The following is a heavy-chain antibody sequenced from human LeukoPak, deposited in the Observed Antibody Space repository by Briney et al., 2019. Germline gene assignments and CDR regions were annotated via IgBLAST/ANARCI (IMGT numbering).Heavy chain of an antibody. Sequence: SGGSLRLSCATSGFIFNYYAMSWVRQAPGKGLEWVSGISGSDGSTYYADSVKGRFSISRDNPKKTLFLQMNSLRAEDTAVYYCAKSGYSSGWFRAFDIWGQGTLVTVSS. D-gene: IGHD6-19*01. V-gene: IGHV3-23*01. CDR2: ISGSDGST. J-gene: IGHJ3*02. CDR3: AKSGYSSGWFRAFDI. CDR1: GFIFNYYA.